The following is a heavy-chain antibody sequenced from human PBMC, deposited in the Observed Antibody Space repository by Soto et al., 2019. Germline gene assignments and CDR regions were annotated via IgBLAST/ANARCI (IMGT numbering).Heavy chain of an antibody. J-gene: IGHJ6*03. Sequence: ASVKVSCKASGYTFTSYDINWVRQATGQGLEWMGWMNPNSGNTGYAQKFQGRVTMTRNTSISTAYMELSSLRSEDTAVYYCARGETAMLQKGYYSYYYDMDVWAKGTMVT. CDR3: ARGETAMLQKGYYSYYYDMDV. CDR2: MNPNSGNT. V-gene: IGHV1-8*01. D-gene: IGHD5-18*01. CDR1: GYTFTSYD.